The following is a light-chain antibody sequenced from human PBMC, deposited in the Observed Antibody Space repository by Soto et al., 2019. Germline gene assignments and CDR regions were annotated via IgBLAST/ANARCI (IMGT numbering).Light chain of an antibody. Sequence: DIQMTQSPSSLSASVGDRVTIPCRASQSISSYLDWYQQKPGKAPKLLIYAASTLKSGVPSRFSGSGSGTEFTLTITSLQPEDFATYYCQQLNNYPRTFGQGTKVDIK. V-gene: IGKV1-9*01. J-gene: IGKJ1*01. CDR2: AAS. CDR3: QQLNNYPRT. CDR1: QSISSY.